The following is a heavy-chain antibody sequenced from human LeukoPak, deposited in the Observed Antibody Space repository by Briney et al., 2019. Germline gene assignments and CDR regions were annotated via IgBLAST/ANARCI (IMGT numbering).Heavy chain of an antibody. CDR2: INHSGST. Sequence: SETLSLTCAVYGGSFSGYYLSWIRQPPGKGLEWIGEINHSGSTNYNPSLKSRVTISVDTSKNQFSLKLSSVTAADTAVYYCARVWYRNYYYYYYMDVWGKGTTVTVSS. V-gene: IGHV4-34*01. CDR3: ARVWYRNYYYYYYMDV. D-gene: IGHD2-15*01. J-gene: IGHJ6*03. CDR1: GGSFSGYY.